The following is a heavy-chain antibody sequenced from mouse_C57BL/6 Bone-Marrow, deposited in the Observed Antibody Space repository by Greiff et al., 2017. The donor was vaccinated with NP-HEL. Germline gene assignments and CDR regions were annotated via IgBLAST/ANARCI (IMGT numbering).Heavy chain of an antibody. Sequence: QVQLKESGAELARPGASVKLSCKASGYTFTSYGISWVKQRTGQGLEWIGEIYPRSGNTYYNEKFKGKATLTADKSSSTAYMELRSLTSEDSAVYFCARGDDYDSGLFDYWGQGTTLTVSS. CDR2: IYPRSGNT. D-gene: IGHD2-4*01. CDR3: ARGDDYDSGLFDY. CDR1: GYTFTSYG. V-gene: IGHV1-81*01. J-gene: IGHJ2*01.